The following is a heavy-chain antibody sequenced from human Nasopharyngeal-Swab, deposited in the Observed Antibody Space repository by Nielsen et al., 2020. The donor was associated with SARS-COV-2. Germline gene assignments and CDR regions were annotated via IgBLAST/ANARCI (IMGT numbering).Heavy chain of an antibody. CDR1: GDSVASNRAA. V-gene: IGHV6-1*01. D-gene: IGHD6-6*01. CDR3: ASDRRSGTSSLRFDC. Sequence: SQTLSLTGVISGDSVASNRAAWHWIRQSPSRGLEWLGRTYYRSTWYNDYAVSVKSRITINSDTSKNQFSLQLNSVTPEDTAVYYCASDRRSGTSSLRFDCWGQGILVTVSS. J-gene: IGHJ4*02. CDR2: TYYRSTWYN.